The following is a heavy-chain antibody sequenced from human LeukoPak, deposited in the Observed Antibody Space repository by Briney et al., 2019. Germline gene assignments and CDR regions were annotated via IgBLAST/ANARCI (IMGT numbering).Heavy chain of an antibody. CDR2: INHSGST. J-gene: IGHJ6*02. V-gene: IGHV4-34*01. CDR3: ARDRRITIFGVDRRKYGMDV. Sequence: SETLSLTCAVYGVSFSGYYWSWIRQPPGKGLEWIGEINHSGSTNYNPSLKSRVTISVDTSKNQFSLKLSSVTAADTAVYYCARDRRITIFGVDRRKYGMDVWGQGTTVTVSS. D-gene: IGHD3-3*01. CDR1: GVSFSGYY.